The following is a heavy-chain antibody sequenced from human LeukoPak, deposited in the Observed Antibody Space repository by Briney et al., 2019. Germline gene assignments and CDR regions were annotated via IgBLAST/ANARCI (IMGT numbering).Heavy chain of an antibody. CDR3: ARAFYGDTDD. CDR1: GFIVSSNY. D-gene: IGHD4-17*01. CDR2: IYSGGST. Sequence: PGGSLRLSCAASGFIVSSNYMSWVRQAPGKGLEWVSVIYSGGSTYYADSVKGRFTISRDNSKNTLYLQMNSLRAEDTAVYYCARAFYGDTDDWGQGTLVTVSS. J-gene: IGHJ4*02. V-gene: IGHV3-66*01.